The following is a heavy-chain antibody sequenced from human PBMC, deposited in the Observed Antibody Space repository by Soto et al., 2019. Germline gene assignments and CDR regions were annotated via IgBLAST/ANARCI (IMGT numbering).Heavy chain of an antibody. CDR2: ISGSSGST. CDR1: GINFSRHA. Sequence: GGSLRLSCAASGINFSRHAMSRVRQAPGKGLERVSAISGSSGSTYCPDSVKGRFTISRDNSKNTLYLQMNSLRAEDTAVYYCANDISSDDFVWAFALCNDFWSGILFSMDVWGQGTTVTVSS. D-gene: IGHD3-3*01. J-gene: IGHJ6*02. CDR3: ANDISSDDFVWAFALCNDFWSGILFSMDV. V-gene: IGHV3-23*01.